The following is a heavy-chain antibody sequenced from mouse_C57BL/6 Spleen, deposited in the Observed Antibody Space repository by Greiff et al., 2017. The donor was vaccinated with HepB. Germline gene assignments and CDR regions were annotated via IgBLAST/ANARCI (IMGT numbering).Heavy chain of an antibody. CDR3: ARYYGSSYLYWYFDV. CDR2: INPSTGGT. J-gene: IGHJ1*03. Sequence: VQLQQSGPELVKPGASVKISCKASGYSFTGYYMNWVKQSPEKSLEWIGEINPSTGGTTYHQKLKAKATLTVDKSSSTAYMQLKSLTSEDSAVYYCARYYGSSYLYWYFDVWGTGTTVTVSS. D-gene: IGHD1-1*01. V-gene: IGHV1-42*01. CDR1: GYSFTGYY.